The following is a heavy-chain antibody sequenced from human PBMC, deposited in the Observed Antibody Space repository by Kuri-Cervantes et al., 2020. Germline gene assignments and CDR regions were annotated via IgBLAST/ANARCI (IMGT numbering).Heavy chain of an antibody. CDR3: ARGSSYYDSSRG. J-gene: IGHJ4*02. Sequence: GSLRLSCTVSGGSISSSSYYWGWIRQPPGKGLEWIGSIYYSGSTYYNPSLKSRDNISVDTSKNQFSLKLSSVTAADTAVYYCARGSSYYDSSRGWGQGTLVTVSS. D-gene: IGHD3-22*01. CDR1: GGSISSSSYY. CDR2: IYYSGST. V-gene: IGHV4-39*07.